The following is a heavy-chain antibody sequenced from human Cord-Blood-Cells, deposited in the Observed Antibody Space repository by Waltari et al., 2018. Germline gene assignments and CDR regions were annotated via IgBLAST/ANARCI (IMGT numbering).Heavy chain of an antibody. CDR2: INHSGGT. CDR3: ARPFPLRSGNAFYI. CDR1: GGSFSGYY. V-gene: IGHV4-34*01. Sequence: QVQLQQWGAGLLKPSETLSLTCAVYGGSFSGYYWSWIRQPPGRGLEWIGEINHSGGTNYNRSLRSRVTISVDTSKNRFSLKLGSVTAADTALYYGARPFPLRSGNAFYIWGQGTMVTVSS. D-gene: IGHD5-12*01. J-gene: IGHJ3*02.